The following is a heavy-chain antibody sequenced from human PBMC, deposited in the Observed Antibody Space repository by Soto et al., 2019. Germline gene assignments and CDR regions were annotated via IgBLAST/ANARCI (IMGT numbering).Heavy chain of an antibody. CDR2: ISYDGSNT. D-gene: IGHD1-7*01. Sequence: QVQLVESEGGVVQPGRSLRLSCTASGFTFTSYAMHWVRQAPGKGLEWVALISYDGSNTYYADSVKGRFTISRDNSKNTLYLQMNSLRAEDTAVYYCARDTGNWNYDYWGQGTLVTVSS. CDR1: GFTFTSYA. CDR3: ARDTGNWNYDY. V-gene: IGHV3-30-3*01. J-gene: IGHJ4*02.